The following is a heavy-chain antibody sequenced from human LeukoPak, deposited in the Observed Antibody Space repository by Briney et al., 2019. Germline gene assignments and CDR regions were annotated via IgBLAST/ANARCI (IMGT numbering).Heavy chain of an antibody. V-gene: IGHV4-34*01. CDR1: GGSISSYY. Sequence: PSETLSLTCTVSGGSISSYYWSWLRQPPGKGLEWIGEINHSGSTNYNPSLKSRVTISVDTSKNQFSLKLSSVTAADTAVYYCARGSRVIVVVIRAFDIWGQGTMVTVSS. CDR2: INHSGST. J-gene: IGHJ3*02. D-gene: IGHD3-22*01. CDR3: ARGSRVIVVVIRAFDI.